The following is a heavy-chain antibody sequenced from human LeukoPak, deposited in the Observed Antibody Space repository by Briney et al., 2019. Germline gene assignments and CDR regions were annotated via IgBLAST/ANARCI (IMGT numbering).Heavy chain of an antibody. D-gene: IGHD6-19*01. J-gene: IGHJ6*02. CDR3: ARYNGPGEGRRGWYGGYYYYGMDV. Sequence: ASVKVSCKASGYTFTSYGISWVRQAPGQGLEWMGWIIAYIGKANYAQKLQGRVTMTTDASTSTAYMELRSLRSDDTAVYYCARYNGPGEGRRGWYGGYYYYGMDVWGQGTTVSVSS. V-gene: IGHV1-18*01. CDR1: GYTFTSYG. CDR2: IIAYIGKA.